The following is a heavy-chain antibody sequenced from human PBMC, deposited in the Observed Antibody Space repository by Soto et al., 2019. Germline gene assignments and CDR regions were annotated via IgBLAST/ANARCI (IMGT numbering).Heavy chain of an antibody. J-gene: IGHJ3*02. D-gene: IGHD3-22*01. V-gene: IGHV3-11*01. CDR1: GFTFSDYY. CDR3: ARDYYDSSGYLERSDAFDI. CDR2: ISSSGSTI. Sequence: GGSLRLSCAASGFTFSDYYMSWIRQAPGKGLEWVSYISSSGSTIYYADSVKGRFTISRDNAKNSLYLQMNSLRAEDTAVYYCARDYYDSSGYLERSDAFDIWGQGTMVTVSS.